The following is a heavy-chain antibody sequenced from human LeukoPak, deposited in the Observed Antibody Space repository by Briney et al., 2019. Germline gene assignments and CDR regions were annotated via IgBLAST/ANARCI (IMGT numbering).Heavy chain of an antibody. Sequence: GRSLRLSCAASGFTFADYAMHWVRQAPGKGLEWVSGISWNSGTIDYADSVRGRFTISRDNAKNSLYLQMNSLRVEDMALYYCAKGGDGSTSSFFDYWGQGTLVTVSS. CDR2: ISWNSGTI. D-gene: IGHD2-2*01. J-gene: IGHJ4*02. V-gene: IGHV3-9*03. CDR3: AKGGDGSTSSFFDY. CDR1: GFTFADYA.